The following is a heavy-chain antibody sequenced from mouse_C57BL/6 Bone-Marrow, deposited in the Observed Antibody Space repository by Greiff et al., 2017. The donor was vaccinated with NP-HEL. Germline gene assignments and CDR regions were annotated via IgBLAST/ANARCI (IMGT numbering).Heavy chain of an antibody. D-gene: IGHD2-5*01. CDR1: GYSITSGYY. CDR3: ASSYYSNTMDD. Sequence: VQLKESGPGLVKPSQSLSLTCSVTGYSITSGYYWNWIRPPPGNKLEWMGYISYDGSNKYNPPLNNRLYITRDTSKNQFFLKLKSVTTEDTATYYCASSYYSNTMDDWGKGTSVTVSS. CDR2: ISYDGSN. J-gene: IGHJ4*01. V-gene: IGHV3-6*01.